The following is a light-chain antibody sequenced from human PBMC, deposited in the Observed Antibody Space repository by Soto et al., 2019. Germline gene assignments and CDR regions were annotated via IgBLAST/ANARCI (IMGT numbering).Light chain of an antibody. CDR3: QHCATSPLT. V-gene: IGKV3-20*01. CDR1: QSVTKNY. J-gene: IGKJ1*01. Sequence: EIVLTQSPGTLSLSPGERATLSCRASQSVTKNYLAWYQQKPGQAPRLLIDDASRRATGIQDRFNGSGSGTDFTLTISRLEPEDSAVYYCQHCATSPLTFGQGTNVEIK. CDR2: DAS.